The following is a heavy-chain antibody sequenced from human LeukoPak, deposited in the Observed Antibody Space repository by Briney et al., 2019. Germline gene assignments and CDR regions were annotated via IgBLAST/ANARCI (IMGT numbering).Heavy chain of an antibody. CDR3: VTYEGVA. CDR2: IESKTNGGTT. V-gene: IGHV3-15*04. Sequence: GRSLRLSCAASGFTFSSYGMHWVRQAPGKGLEWVGRIESKTNGGTTDYAAPVKGRFTISRDDSKYMLYLQMNSLKTDDTAVYYCVTYEGVAWGQGTLVTVSS. CDR1: GFTFSSYG. J-gene: IGHJ5*02. D-gene: IGHD5-12*01.